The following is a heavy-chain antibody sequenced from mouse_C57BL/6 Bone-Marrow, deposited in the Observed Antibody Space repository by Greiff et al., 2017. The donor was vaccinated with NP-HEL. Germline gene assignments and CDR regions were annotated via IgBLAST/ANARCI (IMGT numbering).Heavy chain of an antibody. V-gene: IGHV5-4*01. CDR3: ARDPRIAMDY. J-gene: IGHJ4*01. CDR1: GFTFSSYA. CDR2: ISDGGSYT. Sequence: EVQLVESGGGLVKPGGSLKLSCAASGFTFSSYAMSWVRQTPEKRLEWVATISDGGSYTYYPDNVKGRFTISRDNAKNNLYLQMSHLKSEDTAMYYCARDPRIAMDYWGQGTSVTVSS.